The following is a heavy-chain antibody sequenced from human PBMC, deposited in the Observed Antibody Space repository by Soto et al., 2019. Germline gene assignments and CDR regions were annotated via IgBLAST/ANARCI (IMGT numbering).Heavy chain of an antibody. V-gene: IGHV3-30*18. Sequence: GWSLRLSCAASVFAFSSYGMHWVRQAPGKGLEWVAVISYDGSNKYYADSVKGRFTISRDNSKNTLYLQMNSLRAEDTAVYYCAKDGSGGWLTYLGQGTLVNVSS. J-gene: IGHJ4*02. CDR1: VFAFSSYG. CDR3: AKDGSGGWLTY. D-gene: IGHD2-15*01. CDR2: ISYDGSNK.